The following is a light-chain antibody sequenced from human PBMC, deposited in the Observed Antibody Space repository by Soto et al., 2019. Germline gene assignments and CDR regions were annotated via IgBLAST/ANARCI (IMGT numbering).Light chain of an antibody. CDR2: DAS. Sequence: EIVLTQSPATLSLSPGERATLSCRASQSVSTYLAWYQQKPGQAPRLLIFDASSRATGIPARFSGSGSGTDFTLPISSLEPEDFAVYYCQQRSNWPSSTFGGGTKVEIK. J-gene: IGKJ4*01. V-gene: IGKV3-11*01. CDR3: QQRSNWPSST. CDR1: QSVSTY.